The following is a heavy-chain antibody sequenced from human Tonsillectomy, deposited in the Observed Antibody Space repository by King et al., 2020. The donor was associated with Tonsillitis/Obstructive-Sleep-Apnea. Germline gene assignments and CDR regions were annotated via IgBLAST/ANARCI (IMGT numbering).Heavy chain of an antibody. CDR3: ARDGGDYYDSSCYSYPSFDY. J-gene: IGHJ4*02. CDR2: IYYSGST. Sequence: QLQESGPGLVKPSETLSLTCTVSGGSISSYYWSWIRQPPGKGLEWIGYIYYSGSTNYNPSLKSRVTISVDTSKNQFSLKLSSVTAADTAVYYCARDGGDYYDSSCYSYPSFDYWGQGTLVTVSS. D-gene: IGHD3-22*01. CDR1: GGSISSYY. V-gene: IGHV4-59*01.